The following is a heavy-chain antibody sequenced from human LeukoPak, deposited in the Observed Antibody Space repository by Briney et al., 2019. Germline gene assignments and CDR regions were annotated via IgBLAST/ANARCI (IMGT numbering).Heavy chain of an antibody. D-gene: IGHD3-22*01. Sequence: ASVKVSCKASGYTFTGYYMHWVRQAPGQGLEWMGWINPNSGGTNCAQKFQGRVTMTRDTSISTAYMELSGLRSDDTAVYFCARGRSYYDGSDYHETGFDYWGQGTLVTVSS. CDR1: GYTFTGYY. CDR2: INPNSGGT. J-gene: IGHJ4*02. CDR3: ARGRSYYDGSDYHETGFDY. V-gene: IGHV1-2*02.